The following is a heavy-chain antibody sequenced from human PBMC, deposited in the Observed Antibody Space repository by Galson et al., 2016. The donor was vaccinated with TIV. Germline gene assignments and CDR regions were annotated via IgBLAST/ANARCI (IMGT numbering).Heavy chain of an antibody. V-gene: IGHV1-69*15. Sequence: ASGGKFSSYVISWVRQAPGQGLEWMGRIIPIFGTTRYAQKFQGRVTITADESTDTAYVELNSLKSEDTAVYYCARRTDGHLYDYYGMDVWGQGTTVIVSS. D-gene: IGHD5-24*01. CDR1: GGKFSSYV. CDR3: ARRTDGHLYDYYGMDV. J-gene: IGHJ6*02. CDR2: IIPIFGTT.